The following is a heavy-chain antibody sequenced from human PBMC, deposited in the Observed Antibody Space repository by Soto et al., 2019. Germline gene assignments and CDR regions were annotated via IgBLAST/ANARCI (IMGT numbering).Heavy chain of an antibody. D-gene: IGHD6-6*01. J-gene: IGHJ4*02. Sequence: ASVKVSCKASGYTFTSYDINWVRQATGQGLEWMGWMNPNSGNTGYPQKFQGRVTMTRNTSISTAYMELSSLRSEDTAVYYCARGNYEQLARRFDYWGQGTLVTVSS. CDR1: GYTFTSYD. CDR2: MNPNSGNT. CDR3: ARGNYEQLARRFDY. V-gene: IGHV1-8*01.